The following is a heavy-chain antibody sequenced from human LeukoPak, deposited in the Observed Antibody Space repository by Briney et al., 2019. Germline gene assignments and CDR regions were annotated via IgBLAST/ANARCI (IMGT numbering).Heavy chain of an antibody. CDR2: IDPSGGST. CDR1: GYTFTTYY. CDR3: AKDTSTIFGVAPFCYFDY. D-gene: IGHD3-3*01. Sequence: ASVKVSCKASGYTFTTYYMHWVRQAPGQGLEWMGIIDPSGGSTNYAQKFQGRVTMTRDTSTITVYMELSSLRSEDTAMYYCAKDTSTIFGVAPFCYFDYWGQGTLVTVSS. V-gene: IGHV1-46*01. J-gene: IGHJ4*02.